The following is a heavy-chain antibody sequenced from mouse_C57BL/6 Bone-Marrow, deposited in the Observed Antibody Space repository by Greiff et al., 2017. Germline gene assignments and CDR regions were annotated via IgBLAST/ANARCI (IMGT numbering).Heavy chain of an antibody. J-gene: IGHJ3*01. D-gene: IGHD2-5*01. V-gene: IGHV1-69*01. CDR1: GYTFTSYW. Sequence: QVQLQQPGAELVMPGASVKLSCKASGYTFTSYWMHWVKQRPGQGLEWIGEIDPSDSYTNYNQKFKGKSTLTVDKSYSTAYMQLSSLTSEDSAVYYCAREAYYSNYVRFAYWGQGTLVTVSA. CDR3: AREAYYSNYVRFAY. CDR2: IDPSDSYT.